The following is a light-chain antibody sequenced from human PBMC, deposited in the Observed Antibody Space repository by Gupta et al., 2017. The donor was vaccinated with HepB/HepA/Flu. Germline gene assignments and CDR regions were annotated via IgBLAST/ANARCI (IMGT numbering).Light chain of an antibody. V-gene: IGKV3-20*01. Sequence: EIVLTQSPGTLSLSPGERATLSCRASQSVSSSYLAWYQQKPGQAPRLLIYGASSRATGIPDRFSGSGSGTDFTITISRREQEDFAVYYCQQYGSSPYFPFGHGTQVDIK. J-gene: IGKJ3*01. CDR1: QSVSSSY. CDR3: QQYGSSPYFP. CDR2: GAS.